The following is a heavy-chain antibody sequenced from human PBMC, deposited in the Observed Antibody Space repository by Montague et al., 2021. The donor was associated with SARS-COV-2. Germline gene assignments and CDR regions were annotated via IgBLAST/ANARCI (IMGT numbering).Heavy chain of an antibody. CDR3: ARDVVAAPGTFDY. J-gene: IGHJ4*02. D-gene: IGHD6-13*01. CDR1: GVSISYFY. V-gene: IGHV4-4*07. Sequence: SETLSLTCTVPGVSISYFYWSWIRQPAGKGLEWIGRVSASGSTNYNPSLNSRVTMSVDTSKKQFSLRLSPVTAADTAVYYCARDVVAAPGTFDYWGQGTLVTVSS. CDR2: VSASGST.